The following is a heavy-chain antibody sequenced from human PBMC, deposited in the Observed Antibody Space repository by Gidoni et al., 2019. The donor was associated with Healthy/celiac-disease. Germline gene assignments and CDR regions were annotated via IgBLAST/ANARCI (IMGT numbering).Heavy chain of an antibody. Sequence: EGLLWESGGVLVQRGGSLRVACAASGVTFSRSAMSWVRQAPGKGLEWVSAISGSGGSTYYADSVKGRFTISRDNSKNTLYLQMNSLRAEDTAVYYCAKVMRLLPRNGALDAFDIWGQGTLVTVSS. D-gene: IGHD2-15*01. J-gene: IGHJ3*02. CDR2: ISGSGGST. V-gene: IGHV3-23*01. CDR1: GVTFSRSA. CDR3: AKVMRLLPRNGALDAFDI.